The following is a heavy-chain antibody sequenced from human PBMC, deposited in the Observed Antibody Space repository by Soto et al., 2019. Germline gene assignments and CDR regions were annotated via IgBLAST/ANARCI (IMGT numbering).Heavy chain of an antibody. V-gene: IGHV4-31*03. CDR2: IYYSGST. D-gene: IGHD2-2*01. J-gene: IGHJ4*02. CDR1: GGSISSGGYY. Sequence: PSETLSLTCTVSGGSISSGGYYWSWIRQHPGKGLEWIGYIYYSGSTYYNPSLKSRVTISVDTSKNQFSLKLSSVTAADTAVYYCAREVVVVPAGPYFDYWGQGTLVTVSS. CDR3: AREVVVVPAGPYFDY.